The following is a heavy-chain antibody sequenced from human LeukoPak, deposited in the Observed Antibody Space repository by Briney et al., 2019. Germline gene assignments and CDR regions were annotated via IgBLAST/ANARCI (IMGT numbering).Heavy chain of an antibody. CDR2: IYHSGST. CDR1: GGSISSSSYY. CDR3: ARAFYSSSWYHKEDFFDY. V-gene: IGHV4-39*07. Sequence: SETLSLTCTVSGGSISSSSYYWGWIRQPPGKGLEWIGSIYHSGSTYYKPSLQSRVTISVNTSKNQFSLKLGSVTAADTAVYYCARAFYSSSWYHKEDFFDYWGQGTPVTVSS. J-gene: IGHJ4*02. D-gene: IGHD6-13*01.